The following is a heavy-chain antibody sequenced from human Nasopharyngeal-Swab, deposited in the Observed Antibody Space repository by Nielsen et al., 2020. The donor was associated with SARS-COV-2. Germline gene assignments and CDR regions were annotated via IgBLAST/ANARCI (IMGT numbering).Heavy chain of an antibody. V-gene: IGHV4-30-4*08. Sequence: SETLSLTCTVSGGSISSGDYYWSWIRQPPGKGLEWIGYIYYSGSTYYNPSLKSRVSISVDTSKNQFSLRLSSVTAADTAVYYCARGNYYYYYMDVWGKGATVTVSS. J-gene: IGHJ6*03. CDR1: GGSISSGDYY. CDR3: ARGNYYYYYMDV. CDR2: IYYSGST.